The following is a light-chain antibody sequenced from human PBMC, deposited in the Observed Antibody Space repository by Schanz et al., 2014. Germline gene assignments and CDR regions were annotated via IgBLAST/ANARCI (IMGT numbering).Light chain of an antibody. CDR2: GAS. Sequence: DIQMTQSPATVSASVGDRVTITCRARQTISTYLNWYQVKPGKAPNLLIYGASRLKRGVPERFSGSGSGTDFTLTVSSLQPEDFATYYCQQSRNISWTFGQGTKVEIK. V-gene: IGKV1-39*01. CDR1: QTISTY. J-gene: IGKJ1*01. CDR3: QQSRNISWT.